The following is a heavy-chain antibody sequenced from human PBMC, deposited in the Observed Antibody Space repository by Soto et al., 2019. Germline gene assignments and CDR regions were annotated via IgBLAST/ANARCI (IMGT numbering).Heavy chain of an antibody. J-gene: IGHJ6*02. Sequence: EVQLVESGGGLVKPGGSLRLSCAASGFTFSSYSMNWVRQAPGKGLEWVSSISSSSSYIYYADSVKGRFTISRDNAKNSLYLQMNSLRAEDTAVYYCAREVVVAATGYYYGMDVWGQGTTVTVSS. CDR3: AREVVVAATGYYYGMDV. V-gene: IGHV3-21*01. CDR2: ISSSSSYI. D-gene: IGHD2-15*01. CDR1: GFTFSSYS.